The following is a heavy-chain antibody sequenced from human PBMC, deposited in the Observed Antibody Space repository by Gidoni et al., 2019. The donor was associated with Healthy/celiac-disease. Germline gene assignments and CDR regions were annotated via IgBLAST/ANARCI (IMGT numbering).Heavy chain of an antibody. J-gene: IGHJ4*02. CDR1: GGSFSGYY. CDR3: ARDLYDYVWGSYRTFDY. CDR2: INHSGSN. D-gene: IGHD3-16*02. Sequence: QVQLQQWGAGLLKPSETLSLTCAVYGGSFSGYYWSWIRQPPGKGLEWIGEINHSGSNNYNPSLKSRVTISVDTSKNQFSLKLSSVTAADTAVYYCARDLYDYVWGSYRTFDYWGQGTLVTVSS. V-gene: IGHV4-34*01.